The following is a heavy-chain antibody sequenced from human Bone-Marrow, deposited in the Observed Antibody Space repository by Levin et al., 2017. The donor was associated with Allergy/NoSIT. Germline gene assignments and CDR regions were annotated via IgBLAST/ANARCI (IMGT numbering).Heavy chain of an antibody. CDR2: ISYDGSNK. V-gene: IGHV3-30*04. J-gene: IGHJ5*02. CDR3: ARDGGSYSSSWYVGHHNWFDP. Sequence: GGSLRLSCAASGFTFSSYAMHWVRQAPGKGLEWVAVISYDGSNKYYADSVKGRFTISRDNSKNTLYLQMNSLRAEDTAVYYCARDGGSYSSSWYVGHHNWFDPWGQGTLVTVSS. D-gene: IGHD6-13*01. CDR1: GFTFSSYA.